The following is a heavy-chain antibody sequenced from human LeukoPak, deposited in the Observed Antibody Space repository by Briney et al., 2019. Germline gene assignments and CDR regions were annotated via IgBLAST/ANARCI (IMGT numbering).Heavy chain of an antibody. Sequence: SETLSLTCTVSGGSISSSLYYWTWIRQPPGKGLEWIGNIYYDGTTSYKSSLKSRVTISIDASKNQFSLNLNSVTAADTAVYFCASHTYYVTSGSYYCDDFWGQGTLVAVSS. V-gene: IGHV4-39*07. CDR2: IYYDGTT. D-gene: IGHD3-10*01. CDR3: ASHTYYVTSGSYYCDDF. CDR1: GGSISSSLYY. J-gene: IGHJ1*01.